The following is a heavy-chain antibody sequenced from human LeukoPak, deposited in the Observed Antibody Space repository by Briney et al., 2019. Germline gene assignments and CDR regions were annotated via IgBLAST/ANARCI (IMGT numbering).Heavy chain of an antibody. Sequence: GGSLRLSCAASGFTFSTYWMTWVRQAPGQGLEWVANIKHGGTEKYYMDSVRGRFTISRDDAKNSLYLHMSSLRAEDTAVYYCARDAYTAASDSWGQGTLVTVSS. CDR1: GFTFSTYW. CDR3: ARDAYTAASDS. D-gene: IGHD2-21*01. CDR2: IKHGGTEK. J-gene: IGHJ4*02. V-gene: IGHV3-7*01.